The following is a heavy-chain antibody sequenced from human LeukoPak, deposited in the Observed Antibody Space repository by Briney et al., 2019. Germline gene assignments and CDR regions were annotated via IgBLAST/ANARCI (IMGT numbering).Heavy chain of an antibody. D-gene: IGHD6-19*01. CDR2: IKQDGSEK. V-gene: IGHV3-7*01. CDR3: ARGGSIGWPIIFDY. J-gene: IGHJ4*02. CDR1: GFTFSSYW. Sequence: GGSLRLSCAASGFTFSSYWMSRVRQAPGKGLEWVANIKQDGSEKYYVDSVKGRFTISRDNAKNSLYLQMNSLRAEDTAVYYCARGGSIGWPIIFDYWGQGTLVTVSS.